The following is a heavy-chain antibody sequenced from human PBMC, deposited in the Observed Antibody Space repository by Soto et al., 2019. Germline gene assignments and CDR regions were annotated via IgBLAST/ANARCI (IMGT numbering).Heavy chain of an antibody. CDR1: GVSLTSGNW. V-gene: IGHV4-4*02. D-gene: IGHD3-10*01. J-gene: IGHJ4*02. Sequence: KPSETLSLTCAVSGVSLTSGNWWTWVRQSPQRGLEYIGEIFHDGTANYYPSFERRVAMSVDTSRNQFSLQLTSVTAADTAAYFCARLVYDTRLNYMYFDFWGPGTLVTVSS. CDR2: IFHDGTA. CDR3: ARLVYDTRLNYMYFDF.